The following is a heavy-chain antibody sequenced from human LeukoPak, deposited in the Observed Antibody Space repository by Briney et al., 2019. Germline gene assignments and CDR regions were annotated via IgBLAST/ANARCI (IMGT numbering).Heavy chain of an antibody. J-gene: IGHJ6*02. CDR2: INPNSGAT. CDR1: GYIFNAFY. Sequence: ASVKVSCKASGYIFNAFYIHWVRQAPGQGLEWMGWINPNSGATQNAQKFQGRVTLTRDTSINAVYMEVSRLRSDDTAVYFCARVMFNAVEAPESYHYGLDVWGQGTTVTVSS. V-gene: IGHV1-2*02. D-gene: IGHD6-19*01. CDR3: ARVMFNAVEAPESYHYGLDV.